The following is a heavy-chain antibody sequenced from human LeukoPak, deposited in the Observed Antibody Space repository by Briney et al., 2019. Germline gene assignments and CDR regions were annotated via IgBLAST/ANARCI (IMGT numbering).Heavy chain of an antibody. J-gene: IGHJ4*02. CDR3: ERHSGYFDY. CDR2: IYYIGST. Sequence: SETLSLTCTVSGGSISSYYWRWIRQPPGKGLEWIGDIYYIGSTNYNPSLKSRVTISVDTSKNQFSRKLSSVTAADTAVYYCERHSGYFDYWGQGTLVTVSS. V-gene: IGHV4-59*08. CDR1: GGSISSYY. D-gene: IGHD1-26*01.